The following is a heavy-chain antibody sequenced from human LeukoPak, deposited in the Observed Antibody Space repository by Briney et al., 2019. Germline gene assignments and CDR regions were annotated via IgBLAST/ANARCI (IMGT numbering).Heavy chain of an antibody. V-gene: IGHV3-23*01. CDR1: GFTFSSYG. D-gene: IGHD1-26*01. Sequence: PGGSLRLSCAASGFTFSSYGMAWVRQAPRKGLEWVSDISGGGIRTDYADSVKGRFTISRDNSKNTLYLQMNSLRAEDTAVYYCLREHFDYWGQGTLVTVSS. CDR2: ISGGGIRT. J-gene: IGHJ4*02. CDR3: LREHFDY.